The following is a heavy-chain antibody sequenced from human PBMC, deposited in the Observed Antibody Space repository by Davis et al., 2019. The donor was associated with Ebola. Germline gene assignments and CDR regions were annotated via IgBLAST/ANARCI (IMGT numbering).Heavy chain of an antibody. CDR3: ARQARVDV. V-gene: IGHV3-7*01. CDR1: GFTLSSYW. CDR2: IKPDGSDI. J-gene: IGHJ6*02. Sequence: PGGSLRLSCAASGFTLSSYWMSWVRQAPGKGPEWVASIKPDGSDIYYGDSVKGRFSISRDNAKNSLYLQMSNLRVEDTAVYYCARQARVDVWGQGTTVTVSS.